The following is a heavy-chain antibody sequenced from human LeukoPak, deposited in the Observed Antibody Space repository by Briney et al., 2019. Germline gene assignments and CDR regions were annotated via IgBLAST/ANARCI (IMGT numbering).Heavy chain of an antibody. V-gene: IGHV1-46*01. CDR2: INPSGGST. J-gene: IGHJ4*02. CDR3: ARGVLIDFWSGYYYFDY. CDR1: GYTFTSYY. Sequence: ASVKVSCKASGYTFTSYYVHWVRQAPGQGLEWMGIINPSGGSTSYAQKFQGRVTMTRNTSISTAYMELSSLRSEDTAVYYCARGVLIDFWSGYYYFDYWGQGTLVTVSS. D-gene: IGHD3-3*01.